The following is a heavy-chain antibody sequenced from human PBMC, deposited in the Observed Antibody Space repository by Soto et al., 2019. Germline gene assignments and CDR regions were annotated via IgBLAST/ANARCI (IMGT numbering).Heavy chain of an antibody. D-gene: IGHD5-12*01. J-gene: IGHJ4*02. V-gene: IGHV4-39*01. CDR2: IYYSGST. CDR1: GGSISSSSYY. CDR3: VRRDGYNFDY. Sequence: QLQLQESGPGLVKPSETLSLTCTVSGGSISSSSYYWGWIRQPPGKGLEWIGSIYYSGSTYYNPSLKSPVTISVDTSKNQFSLKLSSVTAAHTAVYYCVRRDGYNFDYWGQGTLVTVSS.